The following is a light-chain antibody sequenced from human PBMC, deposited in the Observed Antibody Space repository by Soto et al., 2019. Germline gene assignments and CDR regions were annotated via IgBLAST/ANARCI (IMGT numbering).Light chain of an antibody. CDR3: QSYDSSLSGYV. V-gene: IGLV1-40*01. CDR1: SSNIGAGYD. CDR2: GNS. J-gene: IGLJ1*01. Sequence: QSVLTQPPSVSGAPGQRVTISCIVSSSNIGAGYDVHWYQQLPGTAPKLLIYGNSNRPSGVPDRFSGSKSGTSASLAITGLQAEDEADYYCQSYDSSLSGYVFGTGTKLTVL.